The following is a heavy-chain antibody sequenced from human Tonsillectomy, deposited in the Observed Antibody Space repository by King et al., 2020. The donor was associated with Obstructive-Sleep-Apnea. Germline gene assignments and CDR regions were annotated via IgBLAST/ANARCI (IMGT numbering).Heavy chain of an antibody. CDR3: ARDRKGLSYYYGMDV. CDR2: ISYDGSNK. J-gene: IGHJ6*02. Sequence: VQLVESGGGVVQPGRSLRLSCAASGFTFSSYAMHWVRQAPGKGLEWVAVISYDGSNKYYADSVKGRFTISRDNSKTTLYLKMNSLRAEDTAVYYCARDRKGLSYYYGMDVWGQGTTVTVSS. CDR1: GFTFSSYA. V-gene: IGHV3-30*04.